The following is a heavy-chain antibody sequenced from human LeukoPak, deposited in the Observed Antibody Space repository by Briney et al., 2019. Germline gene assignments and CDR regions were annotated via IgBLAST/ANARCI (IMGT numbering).Heavy chain of an antibody. CDR1: GGSISGYY. D-gene: IGHD1-7*01. V-gene: IGHV4-4*07. Sequence: SETLSLTCTVSGGSISGYYWSWIRQPAGNGLEWIGRIYTSGSTHYNPSLKSRVTMSVDTPKNQFSLKLSSVTAADTAVYYCARLITGTTTAFDIWGQGTMVTVSS. CDR3: ARLITGTTTAFDI. CDR2: IYTSGST. J-gene: IGHJ3*02.